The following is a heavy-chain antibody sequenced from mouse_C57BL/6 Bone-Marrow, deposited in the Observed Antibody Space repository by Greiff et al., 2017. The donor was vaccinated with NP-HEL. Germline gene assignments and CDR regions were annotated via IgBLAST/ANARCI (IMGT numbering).Heavy chain of an antibody. V-gene: IGHV1-26*01. CDR3: AREVFDY. CDR2: INPNNGGT. Sequence: EVQLQQSGPELVKPGASVKISCKASGYTFTDYYMNWVKQSHGKSLEWIGDINPNNGGTSYNQKFKGKATSTVDKSSSTAYMELRSLTSEDSAVYYCAREVFDYWGQGTTLTVSS. J-gene: IGHJ2*01. CDR1: GYTFTDYY.